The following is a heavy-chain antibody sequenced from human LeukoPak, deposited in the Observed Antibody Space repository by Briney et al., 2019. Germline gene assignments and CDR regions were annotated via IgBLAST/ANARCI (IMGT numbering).Heavy chain of an antibody. CDR2: MNPNSGNT. CDR1: GYTFTTYD. J-gene: IGHJ4*02. V-gene: IGHV1-8*01. Sequence: ASVKVSCKASGYTFTTYDINWVRQATGQGFEWMAWMNPNSGNTGYAQKFQGRVTMTRNTSISTAYMELSSLRSEDTAVYYCARVAGNCGGDCYRLVYWGQGTLVTVAS. D-gene: IGHD2-21*01. CDR3: ARVAGNCGGDCYRLVY.